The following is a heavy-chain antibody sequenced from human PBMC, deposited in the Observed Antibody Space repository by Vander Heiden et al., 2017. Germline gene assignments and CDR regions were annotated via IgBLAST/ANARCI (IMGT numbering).Heavy chain of an antibody. CDR1: GGTFSSYA. CDR3: ARAGYSRPRTQRY. V-gene: IGHV1-69*01. D-gene: IGHD6-13*01. Sequence: QVQLVQSGAEVKKPGSSVKVSCKASGGTFSSYAISWVRQAPGQGLEWMGGIIPIFGTANYAQKVQGRVTITADESTSTAYMELSRMRSEDTAVYYCARAGYSRPRTQRYWVQGTLVAVSS. J-gene: IGHJ4*02. CDR2: IIPIFGTA.